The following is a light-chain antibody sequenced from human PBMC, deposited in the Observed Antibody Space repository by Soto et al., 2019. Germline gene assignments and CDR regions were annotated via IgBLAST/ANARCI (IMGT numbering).Light chain of an antibody. J-gene: IGKJ4*01. CDR1: QSLLYSSNNKNY. V-gene: IGKV4-1*01. Sequence: DIVMTQSPDSLAVSLGERATINCKSSQSLLYSSNNKNYLAWYQQRPGQPPKLLIHWASTRESGVPDRFSGSGSGTDFTLTISSLEAEDVALYYCQQSYSTPPTFGGGTKVEIK. CDR2: WAS. CDR3: QQSYSTPPT.